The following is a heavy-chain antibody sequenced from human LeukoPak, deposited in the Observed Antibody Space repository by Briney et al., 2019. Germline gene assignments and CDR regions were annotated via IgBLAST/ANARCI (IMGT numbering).Heavy chain of an antibody. CDR2: INPNSGGT. CDR3: ARVGHSSDFDY. Sequence: ASVKVSCKAPGYTFTAYYIHWVRQAPGQGLEWMGWINPNSGGTNYAQKFQGRVTMSGDTSISTAYMELSRLRSDDTAVYYCARVGHSSDFDYWGQGTLVTVSS. J-gene: IGHJ4*02. CDR1: GYTFTAYY. D-gene: IGHD6-19*01. V-gene: IGHV1-2*02.